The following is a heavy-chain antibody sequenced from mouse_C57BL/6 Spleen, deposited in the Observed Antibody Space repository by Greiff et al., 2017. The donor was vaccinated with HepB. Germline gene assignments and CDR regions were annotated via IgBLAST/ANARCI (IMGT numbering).Heavy chain of an antibody. CDR1: GYTFTSYW. V-gene: IGHV1-52*01. D-gene: IGHD1-1*01. CDR2: IDPSDSET. J-gene: IGHJ2*01. Sequence: QVQLKQPGAELVRPGSSVKLSCKASGYTFTSYWMHWVKQRPIQGLEWIGNIDPSDSETHYNQKFKDKATLTVDKSSSTAYMQLSSLTSEDSAVYYCARYGTTGRFDYWGQGTTLTVSS. CDR3: ARYGTTGRFDY.